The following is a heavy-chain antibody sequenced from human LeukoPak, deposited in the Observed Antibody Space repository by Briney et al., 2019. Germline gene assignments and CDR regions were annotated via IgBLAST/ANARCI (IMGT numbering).Heavy chain of an antibody. J-gene: IGHJ6*03. CDR2: IYYSGST. V-gene: IGHV4-59*11. Sequence: PSETLSLTCTVSSGSISSHYWSWIRQPPGEALEWIGYIYYSGSTNYNPSLKSRVTISVDTSKNQFSLKLSSVTAADTAVYYCARGRVSSSTWYSTYYYFFYMDFWGKGTTVTVSS. D-gene: IGHD4-11*01. CDR3: ARGRVSSSTWYSTYYYFFYMDF. CDR1: SGSISSHY.